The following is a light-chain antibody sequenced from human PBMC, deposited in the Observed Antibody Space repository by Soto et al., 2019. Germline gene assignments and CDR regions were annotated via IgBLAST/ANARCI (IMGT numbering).Light chain of an antibody. V-gene: IGKV1-5*03. CDR2: KAS. J-gene: IGKJ4*01. CDR1: QTISSW. Sequence: DIRMTQSPSTLSGSVGDRVTITCRASQTISSWLAWYQQKPGKAPKLLTYKASTLKSGVPSRFSGSGSGTEFTLTISSLQPDDFATYYCQQSYSTPRTFGGGTKVDIK. CDR3: QQSYSTPRT.